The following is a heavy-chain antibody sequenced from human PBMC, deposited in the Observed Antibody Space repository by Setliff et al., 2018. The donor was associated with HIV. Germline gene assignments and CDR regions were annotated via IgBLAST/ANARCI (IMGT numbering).Heavy chain of an antibody. V-gene: IGHV4-4*08. J-gene: IGHJ4*02. CDR2: IYINGIT. D-gene: IGHD6-19*01. CDR1: SDSLSSHY. Sequence: KASETLSLTCTVSSDSLSSHYWSWIRQPPGKGLEWVGHIYINGITNYSPSLESRVTISVGTSKKQFSLKLSSVTAADTAVYYCATLQSSGWPHGIEYWGQGTLVTVSS. CDR3: ATLQSSGWPHGIEY.